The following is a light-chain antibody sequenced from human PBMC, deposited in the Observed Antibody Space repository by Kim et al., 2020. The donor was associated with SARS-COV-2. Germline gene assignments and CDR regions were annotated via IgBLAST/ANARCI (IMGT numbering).Light chain of an antibody. J-gene: IGKJ4*01. CDR2: DAS. V-gene: IGKV1-33*01. CDR1: QDIRHY. Sequence: ASVGDRVTITCRASQDIRHYFNWYQHKPGKAPQLLIYDASFLEPGVPSRFSGSGSGPDFTFTISSLQPEDIATYYCQQYDSLPPTFGGGTKVDIK. CDR3: QQYDSLPPT.